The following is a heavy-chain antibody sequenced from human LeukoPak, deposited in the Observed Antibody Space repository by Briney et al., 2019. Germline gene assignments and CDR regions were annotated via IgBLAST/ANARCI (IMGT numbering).Heavy chain of an antibody. Sequence: SETLSLTCTVSGDSISSYYWSWIRQPPGKGLEWIGYIYYSGSTNYNPSLKSRVTIPVDTSKNQFSLHLSSVTAADTAVYYCARDSTYYYDSSGFYYNYYGMDVWGQGTTVTVSS. V-gene: IGHV4-59*01. CDR1: GDSISSYY. CDR2: IYYSGST. J-gene: IGHJ6*02. CDR3: ARDSTYYYDSSGFYYNYYGMDV. D-gene: IGHD3-22*01.